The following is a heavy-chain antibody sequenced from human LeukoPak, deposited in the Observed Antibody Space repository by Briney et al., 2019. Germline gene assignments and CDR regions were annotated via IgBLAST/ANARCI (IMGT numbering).Heavy chain of an antibody. J-gene: IGHJ4*02. V-gene: IGHV4-30-2*01. D-gene: IGHD2-2*01. CDR1: GGSTNTGGYF. Sequence: PSETLSLTCTVSGGSTNTGGYFWSWIRQPPGKGLEWIGYVFRTGRTSYNPSLDSRVTISLDRSRNQFSLRLTSVTAAGSAMYYCATEGQCGFTTCPGLQFWGQGILVSVSS. CDR3: ATEGQCGFTTCPGLQF. CDR2: VFRTGRT.